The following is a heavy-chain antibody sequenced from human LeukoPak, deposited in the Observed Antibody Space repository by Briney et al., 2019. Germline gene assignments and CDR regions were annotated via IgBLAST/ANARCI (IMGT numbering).Heavy chain of an antibody. Sequence: GRSPTLSCAASGFTFNDSAMHWVRQVPGKGLEWVGGVNRNSDTIAYGDSVKGRFTISRDNARNSLYLQMNSVRTEDTALYYCTKDLAVGTTPRVYAFDVWGQGTMVTVS. D-gene: IGHD1-26*01. J-gene: IGHJ3*01. CDR3: TKDLAVGTTPRVYAFDV. CDR1: GFTFNDSA. V-gene: IGHV3-9*01. CDR2: VNRNSDTI.